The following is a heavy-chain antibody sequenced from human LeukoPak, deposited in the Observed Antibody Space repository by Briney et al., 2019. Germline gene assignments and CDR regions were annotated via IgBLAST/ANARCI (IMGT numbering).Heavy chain of an antibody. CDR2: INPNSGGT. CDR3: ASGDYGDYPNWFDP. V-gene: IGHV1-2*02. CDR1: GYTFTGYY. J-gene: IGHJ5*02. D-gene: IGHD4-17*01. Sequence: ASVTVSCKASGYTFTGYYMHWVRQAPGQGLEWMGWINPNSGGTNYAQKFQGRVTMTRDTSISTAYMELSRLRSDDTAVYYCASGDYGDYPNWFDPWGQGTLVTVSS.